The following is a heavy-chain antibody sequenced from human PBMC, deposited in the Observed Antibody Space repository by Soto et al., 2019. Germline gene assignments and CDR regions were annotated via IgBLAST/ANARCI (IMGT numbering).Heavy chain of an antibody. V-gene: IGHV3-7*01. CDR3: ARGFY. CDR2: IKTDGSEK. Sequence: EVQLVESGGGLVQPGGSLRLACGASGFTFSSYWMSWVRQAPGKGLEWVANIKTDGSEKYYLDSVRGRFTISGDNAKNSLSLQMNRLRAEDTAVYYCARGFYWGQGNLVPVSS. CDR1: GFTFSSYW. J-gene: IGHJ4*02.